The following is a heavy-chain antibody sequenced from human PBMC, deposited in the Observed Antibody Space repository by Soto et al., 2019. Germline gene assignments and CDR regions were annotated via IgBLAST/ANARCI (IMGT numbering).Heavy chain of an antibody. D-gene: IGHD4-17*01. J-gene: IGHJ5*02. CDR1: GYSFTNYW. Sequence: GESLKISCKGSGYSFTNYWIAWMRQMPGEGLEYMGIIYPSDSTARYSPSFQGQATFSVDKSISTAYLQWNSLKASDTAMYYCARHGFYGDYSSNYFDPWGQGTLVTVSS. CDR3: ARHGFYGDYSSNYFDP. CDR2: IYPSDSTA. V-gene: IGHV5-51*01.